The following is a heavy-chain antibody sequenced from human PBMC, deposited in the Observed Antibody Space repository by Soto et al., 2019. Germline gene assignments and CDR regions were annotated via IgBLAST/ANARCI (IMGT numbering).Heavy chain of an antibody. V-gene: IGHV3-11*01. CDR2: ISGSGSIV. Sequence: QVQLVESGGGLVKPGGSLRLSCAASGFIFSDYYMSWIRQAPGKGLEWVSYISGSGSIVYYADSMKGRFTISRDNAKNSVYLQMNSLRVDDTAVYYWARDRGLYYYGSGSPSDLWGQGVLVTVSS. CDR1: GFIFSDYY. J-gene: IGHJ5*02. CDR3: ARDRGLYYYGSGSPSDL. D-gene: IGHD3-10*01.